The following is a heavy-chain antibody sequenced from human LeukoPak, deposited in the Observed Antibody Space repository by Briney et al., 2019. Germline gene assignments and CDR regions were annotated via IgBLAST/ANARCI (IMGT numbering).Heavy chain of an antibody. J-gene: IGHJ6*02. CDR2: IYSGGST. V-gene: IGHV3-53*01. CDR3: ARDQGRDTAMGFPRFYYYGMDV. Sequence: GGSLRLSCAASGFTVSSNYMSWVRQAPGKGLEWVSVIYSGGSTYYADSVKGRFTISRDNSKNTVYLQMNSLRAEDTAVYYCARDQGRDTAMGFPRFYYYGMDVWGQGTTVTVSS. D-gene: IGHD5-18*01. CDR1: GFTVSSNY.